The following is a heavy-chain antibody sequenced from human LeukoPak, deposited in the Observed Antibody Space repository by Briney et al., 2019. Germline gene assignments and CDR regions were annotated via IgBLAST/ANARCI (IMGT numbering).Heavy chain of an antibody. V-gene: IGHV4-34*01. CDR1: GGSFSGYY. CDR2: INHSGST. J-gene: IGHJ6*02. Sequence: PSETLSLTCAVYGGSFSGYYWSWIRQPPGKGLEWIGEINHSGSTNYNPSLKSRVTISVDTSKNQFSLKLSSVTAADTAVYYCAGARSGYSYGYYYYYGMDVWGQGTTVTVSS. CDR3: AGARSGYSYGYYYYYGMDV. D-gene: IGHD5-18*01.